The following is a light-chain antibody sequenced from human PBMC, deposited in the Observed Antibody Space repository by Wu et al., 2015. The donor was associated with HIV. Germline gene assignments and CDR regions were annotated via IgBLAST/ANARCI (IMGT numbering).Light chain of an antibody. CDR3: HQYYSDPQT. Sequence: ETVLTQSPGTLYLSPGERATLSCRASEIVSGNYLAWYQQKSGQAPRLLIYGASTRATGIPDRFSGSGSGTDFTLTISSLEPEDFATYYCHQYYSDPQTFGQGTKVEIK. CDR1: EIVSGNY. V-gene: IGKV3-20*01. CDR2: GAS. J-gene: IGKJ1*01.